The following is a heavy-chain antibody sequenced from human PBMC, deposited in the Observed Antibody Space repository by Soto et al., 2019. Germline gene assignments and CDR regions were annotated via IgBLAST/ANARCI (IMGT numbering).Heavy chain of an antibody. CDR2: ISGSSVYI. CDR1: GFSFSGYT. J-gene: IGHJ4*02. V-gene: IGHV3-21*01. D-gene: IGHD2-8*01. CDR3: ARGEHCTNAVCNEYDY. Sequence: EVQLVESGGGLVKPGGSLRLTCAASGFSFSGYTMNWVRQAPGKGLEWVSSISGSSVYIYYADSLRGRFTISRDNAKNSLYLQMNGLRDEDTAVYYCARGEHCTNAVCNEYDYWGQGTLVTVSS.